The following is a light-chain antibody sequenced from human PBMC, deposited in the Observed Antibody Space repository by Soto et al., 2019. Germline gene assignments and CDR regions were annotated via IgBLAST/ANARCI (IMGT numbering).Light chain of an antibody. CDR2: DAS. V-gene: IGKV1-5*01. CDR1: QSISSG. J-gene: IGKJ2*01. Sequence: DIQMTQSPSTLSASVGDRVTIPCRASQSISSGLAWYQQKPGKAPKLLIYDASSLESGVPSRFSGSGSGTEFTLTISSLQPDDFATYYCQQYNSYPYTFGQGTKLEIK. CDR3: QQYNSYPYT.